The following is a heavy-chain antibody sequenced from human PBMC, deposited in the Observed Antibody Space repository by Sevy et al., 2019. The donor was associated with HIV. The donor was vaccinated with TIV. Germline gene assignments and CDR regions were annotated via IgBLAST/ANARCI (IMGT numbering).Heavy chain of an antibody. D-gene: IGHD6-19*01. CDR2: INPNSGGT. Sequence: ASVKVSCKASGYTFTGYYMHWVRQAPGQGLEWMGWINPNSGGTNYAQKFQGRVTMTRDTSISTAYMELGRLRSDDTAVYYCARGRIAVAGDAFDIWGQGTMVTVSS. V-gene: IGHV1-2*02. J-gene: IGHJ3*02. CDR1: GYTFTGYY. CDR3: ARGRIAVAGDAFDI.